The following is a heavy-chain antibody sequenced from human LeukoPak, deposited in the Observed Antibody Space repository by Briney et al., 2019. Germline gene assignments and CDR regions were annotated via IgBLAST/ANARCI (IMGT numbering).Heavy chain of an antibody. CDR3: ARDRTDEYYYGSGTFEY. D-gene: IGHD3-10*01. CDR1: GFTFSSFA. Sequence: GSLRLSCAASGFTFSSFAMSWVRQAPGKGLEWVSTISGSGGNTYYADSVKGRFTISRDNSKNTLYLQMNSLRAEDTAVYYCARDRTDEYYYGSGTFEYWGQGTLVTVSS. CDR2: ISGSGGNT. J-gene: IGHJ4*02. V-gene: IGHV3-23*01.